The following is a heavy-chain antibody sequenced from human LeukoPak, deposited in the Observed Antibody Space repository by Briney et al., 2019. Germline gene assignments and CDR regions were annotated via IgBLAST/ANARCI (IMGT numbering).Heavy chain of an antibody. CDR3: ARIQFLEWLLPAQYYYYMDV. CDR2: IYHSGST. D-gene: IGHD3-3*01. V-gene: IGHV4-38-2*01. J-gene: IGHJ6*03. Sequence: SETLSLTCAVSGYSISSGYYWGWIRQPPGKGLEWIGSIYHSGSTYYNPSLKSRVTISVDTSKNQFSLKLSSVTASDTAVYYCARIQFLEWLLPAQYYYYMDVWGKGTTVTVSS. CDR1: GYSISSGYY.